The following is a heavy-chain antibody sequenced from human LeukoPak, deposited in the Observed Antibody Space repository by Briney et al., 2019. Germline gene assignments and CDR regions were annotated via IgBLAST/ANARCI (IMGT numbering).Heavy chain of an antibody. Sequence: GGSLRLSCAASGFTFRSYWMSWVRQAPGKGLEWVANINQGGSVQYYMDSVKGRFTISRDDAKNSLYVQMNSLRDEDTAVYYCARDPLVMGPCPGGFDYWGQGTLVTVSS. CDR3: ARDPLVMGPCPGGFDY. CDR2: INQGGSVQ. J-gene: IGHJ4*02. V-gene: IGHV3-7*01. D-gene: IGHD2-21*01. CDR1: GFTFRSYW.